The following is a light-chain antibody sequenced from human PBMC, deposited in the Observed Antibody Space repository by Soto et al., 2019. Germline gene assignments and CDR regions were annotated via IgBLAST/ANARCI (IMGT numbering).Light chain of an antibody. CDR1: QGIRND. Sequence: ESQMTQSPSSLSASVGDRFTITCLAIQGIRNDLGWYQQKPGKAPKLLIYKASTLKSGVPSRFSGSGSGTEFTLTISSLQPDDFEPYYCQHYNSYSEAFGQGTKVDIK. V-gene: IGKV1-5*03. CDR2: KAS. CDR3: QHYNSYSEA. J-gene: IGKJ1*01.